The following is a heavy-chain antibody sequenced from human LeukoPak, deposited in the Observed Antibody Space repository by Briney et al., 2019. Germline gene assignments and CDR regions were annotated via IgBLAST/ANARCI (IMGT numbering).Heavy chain of an antibody. CDR1: GYTFTSYT. CDR3: ARGRYLGYSPDGGRYYMDV. V-gene: IGHV1-3*03. CDR2: INAGNGYT. D-gene: IGHD5-12*01. Sequence: GASVKVSCKASGYTFTSYTMHWVRQAPGQRLEWMGWINAGNGYTKYSQEFQGRVTFTRDTSASTGYMELSSLRSEDMAVYYCARGRYLGYSPDGGRYYMDVWGKGTTVSVSS. J-gene: IGHJ6*03.